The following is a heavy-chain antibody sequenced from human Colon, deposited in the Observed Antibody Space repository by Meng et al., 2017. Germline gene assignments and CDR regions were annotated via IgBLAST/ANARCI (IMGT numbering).Heavy chain of an antibody. CDR1: GFTFSSYW. J-gene: IGHJ4*02. V-gene: IGHV3-74*01. Sequence: GESLKISCAASGFTFSSYWMHWVRQAPGKGLVWVSRINGDGTSTSYAESVKGRFTISRDNAKNTLYLQMNSLRAEDTAVYYCVRALNDNHANTYWGQGMLVTVSS. CDR2: INGDGTST. CDR3: VRALNDNHANTY. D-gene: IGHD4/OR15-4a*01.